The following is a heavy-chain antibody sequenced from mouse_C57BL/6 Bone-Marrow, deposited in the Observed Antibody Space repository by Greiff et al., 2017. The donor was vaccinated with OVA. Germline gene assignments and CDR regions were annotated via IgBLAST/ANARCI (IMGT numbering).Heavy chain of an antibody. CDR1: GFTFSSYA. V-gene: IGHV5-9-1*02. Sequence: EVQLMESGEGLVKPGGSLKLSCAASGFTFSSYAMSWVRQTPEKRLEWVAYISSGGDYIYYADTVKGRSTISRDTARNTLYLQMSSLKSEDTAMYDGTRDLDLEGFAYWGQGTLVTVSA. D-gene: IGHD2-10*02. J-gene: IGHJ3*01. CDR2: ISSGGDYI. CDR3: TRDLDLEGFAY.